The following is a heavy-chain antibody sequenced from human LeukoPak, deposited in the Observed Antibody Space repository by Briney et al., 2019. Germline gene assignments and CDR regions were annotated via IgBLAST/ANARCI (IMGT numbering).Heavy chain of an antibody. CDR2: ISWNSGSI. Sequence: LPGRSLRLSCAASGFTFDDYAMHWVRQAPGKGLEWVSGISWNSGSIGYADSVKGRFTISRDNSKNTLYLQMNSLRAEDTAVYYCARDRVVIAILALVYWGQGTLVTVSS. D-gene: IGHD2-21*01. CDR1: GFTFDDYA. V-gene: IGHV3-9*01. J-gene: IGHJ4*02. CDR3: ARDRVVIAILALVY.